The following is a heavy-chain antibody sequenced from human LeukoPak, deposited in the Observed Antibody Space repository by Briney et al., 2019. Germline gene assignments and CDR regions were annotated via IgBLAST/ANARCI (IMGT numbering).Heavy chain of an antibody. CDR3: ARSRYYSRPVGAFDI. D-gene: IGHD6-13*01. J-gene: IGHJ3*02. CDR1: GGSFSGYY. CDR2: INHSGST. Sequence: PSETLSLTCAVYGGSFSGYYWSWIRQPPGKGLEWIGEINHSGSTNYNPSLKSRVTISVDTSKNQFSLKLSSVTAADTAVYYCARSRYYSRPVGAFDIWGQGTMVTVSS. V-gene: IGHV4-34*01.